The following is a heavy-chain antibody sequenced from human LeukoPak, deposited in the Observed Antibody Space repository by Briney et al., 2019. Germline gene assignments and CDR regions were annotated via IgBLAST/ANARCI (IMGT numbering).Heavy chain of an antibody. D-gene: IGHD2-15*01. CDR3: AKMGGDIVVVVTASGLFDY. CDR2: ISGGGSYT. Sequence: GRSLRLSCAASGFTFSSFAMHWVRQAPGKGLEWVSGISGGGSYTYYADSVKGRFTISRDNSMTTLYLQINSLRDEDTAVYYCAKMGGDIVVVVTASGLFDYWGQGTLVTVSS. J-gene: IGHJ4*02. V-gene: IGHV3-23*01. CDR1: GFTFSSFA.